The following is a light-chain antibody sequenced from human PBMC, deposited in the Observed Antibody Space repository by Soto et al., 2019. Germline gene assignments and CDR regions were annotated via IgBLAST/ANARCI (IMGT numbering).Light chain of an antibody. CDR1: QTVSKY. CDR2: TTS. J-gene: IGKJ1*01. V-gene: IGKV1-39*01. Sequence: DLQMTQSPPSLSASVGDRVTITCRTSQTVSKYLNWYQQKPGKAPDLLVYTTSTLHSGVPSRFSGSGSGTDFTLTITSLQPEDFATYYCQQTYSLPRTFGPGTRVE. CDR3: QQTYSLPRT.